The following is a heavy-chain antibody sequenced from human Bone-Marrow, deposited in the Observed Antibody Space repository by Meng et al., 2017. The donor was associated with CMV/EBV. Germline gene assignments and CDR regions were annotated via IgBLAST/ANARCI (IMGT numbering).Heavy chain of an antibody. V-gene: IGHV1-2*04. Sequence: TGYYMHGVRQAPGQGLEWMGWINPNSGGTNYAQKFQGWVTMTRDTSISTAYMELSRLRSDDTAVYYCARAQRYCSSTSCYRGGGTIDYWGQGTLVTVSS. CDR3: ARAQRYCSSTSCYRGGGTIDY. CDR2: INPNSGGT. D-gene: IGHD2-2*01. CDR1: TGYY. J-gene: IGHJ4*02.